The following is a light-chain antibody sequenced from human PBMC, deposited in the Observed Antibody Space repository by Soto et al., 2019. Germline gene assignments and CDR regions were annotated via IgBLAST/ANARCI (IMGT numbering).Light chain of an antibody. V-gene: IGKV3-11*01. Sequence: EIVLTQSPATLSLSPGERATLSCRASQSVGSYLAWYQQKPGQAPRLLIYGTSNRATGNPGRFSGSGSETDFTLTISSLEPEDCGVYYCQHRGKWPRTFGQGTKLEIK. CDR2: GTS. CDR3: QHRGKWPRT. J-gene: IGKJ2*01. CDR1: QSVGSY.